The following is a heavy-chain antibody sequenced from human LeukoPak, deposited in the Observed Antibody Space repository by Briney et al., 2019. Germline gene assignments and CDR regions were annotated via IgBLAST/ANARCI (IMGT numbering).Heavy chain of an antibody. J-gene: IGHJ4*02. Sequence: SETLSLTCSVSGGSINSNSHHWDWIRQAPGKGLEWIGNIYYSGTTSYNPSLKSRVTISVDTSKNQFSLRLSSVTAADTAVYYCGSLYSSKWNAIADWGQGTLVTVSS. V-gene: IGHV4-39*01. D-gene: IGHD6-13*01. CDR1: GGSINSNSHH. CDR3: GSLYSSKWNAIAD. CDR2: IYYSGTT.